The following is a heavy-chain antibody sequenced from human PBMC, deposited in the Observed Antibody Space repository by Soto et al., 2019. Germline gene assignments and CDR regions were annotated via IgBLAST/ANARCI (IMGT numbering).Heavy chain of an antibody. CDR2: XXXXXXXX. J-gene: IGHJ4*02. V-gene: IGHV1-69*13. Sequence: SVKVSGKASGGTFSSYTITWVRQAPGQGLEWMGGXXXXXXXXXXXXKFRGRVTITADESTSTAYMELSSLRSEDTAMYFCARDGTLYGSRGYYYLYWGPGTLVTVSS. CDR1: GGTFSSYT. CDR3: ARDGTLYGSRGYYYLY. D-gene: IGHD3-22*01.